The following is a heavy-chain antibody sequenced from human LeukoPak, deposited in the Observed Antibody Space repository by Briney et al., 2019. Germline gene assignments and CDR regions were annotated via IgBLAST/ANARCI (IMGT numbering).Heavy chain of an antibody. V-gene: IGHV3-21*01. CDR2: ISSSSSYI. D-gene: IGHD5-24*01. J-gene: IGHJ4*02. CDR1: GFTFSSYS. Sequence: GGSLRLSCAASGFTFSSYSMNWVRQAPGKGLEWISSISSSSSYIYYADSVKGRFTISRDNAKNSLYLQMNSLGAEDTAVYYCARDARRDGYNPFDYWGQGTLVTVSS. CDR3: ARDARRDGYNPFDY.